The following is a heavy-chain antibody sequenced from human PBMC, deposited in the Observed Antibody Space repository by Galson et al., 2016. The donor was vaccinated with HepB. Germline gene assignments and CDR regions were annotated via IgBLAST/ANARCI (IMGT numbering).Heavy chain of an antibody. J-gene: IGHJ4*02. Sequence: QSGAEVKEPGESLKISCKASGYKFSSSWIGWVRQVPGKGLEWMGVIYPGDSDTRYSPSFQGQVTISANESLTTAYVQWSSRKASDTAIYYCVRRDDSLTGYSFWGQGTLVTV. CDR2: IYPGDSDT. D-gene: IGHD3-9*01. CDR3: VRRDDSLTGYSF. CDR1: GYKFSSSW. V-gene: IGHV5-51*01.